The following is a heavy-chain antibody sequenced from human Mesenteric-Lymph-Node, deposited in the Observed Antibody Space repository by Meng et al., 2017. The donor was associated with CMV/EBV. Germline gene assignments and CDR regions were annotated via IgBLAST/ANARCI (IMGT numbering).Heavy chain of an antibody. CDR2: ISSSSSDK. Sequence: GESLKISCAASGFTFSSYSMNWVRQAPGKGLEWVSSISSSSSDKYYADSVKGRFTISRDNAKNSLYLQMNSLRAEDTAVYYCARDDSGSFDYWGQGTLVTVSS. D-gene: IGHD6-19*01. CDR1: GFTFSSYS. J-gene: IGHJ4*02. V-gene: IGHV3-21*01. CDR3: ARDDSGSFDY.